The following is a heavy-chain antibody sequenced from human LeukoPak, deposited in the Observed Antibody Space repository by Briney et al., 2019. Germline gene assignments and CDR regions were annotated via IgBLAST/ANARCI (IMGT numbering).Heavy chain of an antibody. CDR1: GFTFSSYI. J-gene: IGHJ3*02. Sequence: GGSLRLSCAASGFTFSSYIMNWVRQAPGKGLEWVSSVSSSSSYIYYADSVKGRFTISRDNAKNSLYLQMNSLRAEDTAVYYCARVDLGVAATSAFDIWGQGTMVTVSS. CDR3: ARVDLGVAATSAFDI. CDR2: VSSSSSYI. V-gene: IGHV3-21*01. D-gene: IGHD2-15*01.